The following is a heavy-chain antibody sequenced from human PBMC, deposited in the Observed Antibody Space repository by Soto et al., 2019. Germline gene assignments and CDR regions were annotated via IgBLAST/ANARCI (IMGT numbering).Heavy chain of an antibody. Sequence: PGGSQRLSCAASGFTFSSYAMSWVRQAPGKGLEWVSAISGSGGSTYYADSVKGRFTISRDNSKNTLYLQMNSLRAEDTAVYYCAKGSDIVVVPAALSAPDYWGQGTLVTVSS. D-gene: IGHD2-2*01. V-gene: IGHV3-23*01. J-gene: IGHJ4*02. CDR3: AKGSDIVVVPAALSAPDY. CDR2: ISGSGGST. CDR1: GFTFSSYA.